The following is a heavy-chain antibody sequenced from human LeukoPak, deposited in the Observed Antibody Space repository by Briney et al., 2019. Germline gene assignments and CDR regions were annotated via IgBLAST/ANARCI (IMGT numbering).Heavy chain of an antibody. Sequence: SETLSLTCTVSGGSISSGGYYWSWIRQHPGKGLEWIGYIYYSGSTYYNPSLKSRVTISVDTSKNQFSLKLSSVTAADTAVYYCARDRGGYFSWFDPWGQGTLVTVSS. CDR2: IYYSGST. CDR3: ARDRGGYFSWFDP. V-gene: IGHV4-31*03. J-gene: IGHJ5*02. D-gene: IGHD1-26*01. CDR1: GGSISSGGYY.